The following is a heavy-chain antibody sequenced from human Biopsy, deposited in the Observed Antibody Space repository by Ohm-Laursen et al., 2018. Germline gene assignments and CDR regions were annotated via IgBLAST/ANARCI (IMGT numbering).Heavy chain of an antibody. D-gene: IGHD3-16*01. Sequence: SLRLSCTASEFNVDRNHMNWVRQAPGKGLEWVSMFHGSGRTDYADSVKGRFTVSRDNSKDTVYLQMNALRVDDTAMYYCAGAGGHSFWGQGALVTVSS. J-gene: IGHJ4*02. CDR1: EFNVDRNH. CDR2: FHGSGRT. CDR3: AGAGGHSF. V-gene: IGHV3-66*01.